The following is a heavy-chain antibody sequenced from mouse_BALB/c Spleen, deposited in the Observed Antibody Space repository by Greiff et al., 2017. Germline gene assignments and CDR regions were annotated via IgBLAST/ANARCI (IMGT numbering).Heavy chain of an antibody. V-gene: IGHV2-3*01. CDR3: AKEDGNCTWFAY. Sequence: QVQLQQSGPGLVAPSQSLTITCTVSGFSLTSYGVSWVRQPPGKGLEWLGVIWGDGSTNYHSALISRLSISKDNSKGQVFFRLNSLQTDDTATYYCAKEDGNCTWFAYWGQGTLVTVSA. CDR2: IWGDGST. CDR1: GFSLTSYG. D-gene: IGHD2-1*01. J-gene: IGHJ3*01.